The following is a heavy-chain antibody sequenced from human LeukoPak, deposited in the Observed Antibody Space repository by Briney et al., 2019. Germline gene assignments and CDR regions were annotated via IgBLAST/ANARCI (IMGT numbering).Heavy chain of an antibody. J-gene: IGHJ3*02. Sequence: GASVKVSCKASGGTFSSYAISWVRQAPGQGLEWMGGIIPIFGTANYAQKFQGRVTITADESTSTAYMELSSLRSEDTAVYYCARQTGGGSSDAFDIWGQGTMVTVSS. CDR2: IIPIFGTA. D-gene: IGHD2-15*01. CDR1: GGTFSSYA. CDR3: ARQTGGGSSDAFDI. V-gene: IGHV1-69*13.